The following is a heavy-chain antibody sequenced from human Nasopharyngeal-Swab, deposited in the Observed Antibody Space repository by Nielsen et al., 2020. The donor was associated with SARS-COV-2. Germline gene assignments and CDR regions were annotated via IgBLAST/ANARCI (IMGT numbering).Heavy chain of an antibody. CDR2: MNPNSGNT. CDR3: ARGLYSSGFRYYYYGMDV. J-gene: IGHJ6*02. V-gene: IGHV1-8*01. D-gene: IGHD6-19*01. Sequence: WARQAPGQGLEWMGWMNPNSGNTGYAQKFQGRVTMTRNTSISTAYMELSSLRSEDTAVYYCARGLYSSGFRYYYYGMDVWGQGTTVTVSS.